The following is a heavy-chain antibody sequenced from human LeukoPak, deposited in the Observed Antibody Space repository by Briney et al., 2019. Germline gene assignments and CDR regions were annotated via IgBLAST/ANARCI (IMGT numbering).Heavy chain of an antibody. Sequence: ASVKVSCKASGYTFTGYYMHWVRQAPGQGLEWMGWINPNSGGTNYAQKFQGRVTMTRDTSISTAYMELSRLRSDDTAVYYCARESSRVVNVGAFDIWGQGTMVTVSS. CDR2: INPNSGGT. V-gene: IGHV1-2*02. D-gene: IGHD4-23*01. J-gene: IGHJ3*02. CDR3: ARESSRVVNVGAFDI. CDR1: GYTFTGYY.